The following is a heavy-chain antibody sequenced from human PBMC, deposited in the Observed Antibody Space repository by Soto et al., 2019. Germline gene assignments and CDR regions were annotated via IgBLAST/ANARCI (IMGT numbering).Heavy chain of an antibody. Sequence: PSETLSLTCAVYGGSFSGYYWSWIRQPPGKGLEWIGEINHSGSTNYNPSLKSRVTISVDTSKNQFSLKLSSVTAADTAVYYCARGGRPRIDYYYYYMDVWGKGTTVTVSS. CDR3: ARGGRPRIDYYYYYMDV. J-gene: IGHJ6*03. V-gene: IGHV4-34*01. CDR2: INHSGST. CDR1: GGSFSGYY.